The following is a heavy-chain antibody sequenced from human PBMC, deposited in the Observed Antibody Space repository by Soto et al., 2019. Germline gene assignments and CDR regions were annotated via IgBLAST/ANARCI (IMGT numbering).Heavy chain of an antibody. Sequence: QLQLVESGGGVVQPGRSLRLSCAASGFTFSDYGMHWVRQAPGTGLEWVAVISYDGSDKYYADSVKGRFTISRDNSKNRLSLQMNSLRAEDAAVYYCATMERLFDYWGQGTLVTVSS. D-gene: IGHD3-3*01. V-gene: IGHV3-30*03. J-gene: IGHJ4*02. CDR1: GFTFSDYG. CDR3: ATMERLFDY. CDR2: ISYDGSDK.